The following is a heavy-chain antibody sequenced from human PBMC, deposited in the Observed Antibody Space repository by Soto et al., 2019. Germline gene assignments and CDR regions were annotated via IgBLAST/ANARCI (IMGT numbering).Heavy chain of an antibody. CDR3: VRGYRDYTDYFVH. D-gene: IGHD5-12*01. J-gene: IGHJ4*02. CDR2: INQDGSQK. V-gene: IGHV3-7*03. Sequence: GGSLRLSCAASGFTFSRFWMIWVRQAPGLGLEWVAIINQDGSQKYHVDSVKGRFTVSRDNAENSLFLQMNSLRPEDTAVYYCVRGYRDYTDYFVHWGQGTLVTVSS. CDR1: GFTFSRFW.